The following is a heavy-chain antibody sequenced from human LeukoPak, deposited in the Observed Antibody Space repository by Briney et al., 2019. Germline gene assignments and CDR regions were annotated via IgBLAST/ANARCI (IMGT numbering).Heavy chain of an antibody. CDR3: ARTTEGGYTYGYFYYYYMDV. CDR1: GGSITSDY. V-gene: IGHV4-59*01. Sequence: NPSETLSLTCTLSGGSITSDYWSWIRHPPGEGLGWIGYISYSGSTNYNPSRKSTVNISVDTSKYQFSLKLTSVTAADTAVYYCARTTEGGYTYGYFYYYYMDVWGKGTTVTISS. J-gene: IGHJ6*03. CDR2: ISYSGST. D-gene: IGHD5-18*01.